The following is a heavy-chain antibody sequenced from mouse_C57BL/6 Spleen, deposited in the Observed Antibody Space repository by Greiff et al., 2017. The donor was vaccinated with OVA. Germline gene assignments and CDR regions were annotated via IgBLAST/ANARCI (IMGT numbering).Heavy chain of an antibody. J-gene: IGHJ1*03. CDR1: GYTFTDYN. CDR2: INPNTGGT. Sequence: EVMLVESGPELVKPGASVKIPCKASGYTFTDYNMDWVKQSHGKSLEWIGAINPNTGGTIYNQKFKGKATLTVDKSSSTAYMELRSLTSEDTAVYYCARRNWALSWYFDVWGTGTTVTVSS. D-gene: IGHD4-1*01. V-gene: IGHV1-18*01. CDR3: ARRNWALSWYFDV.